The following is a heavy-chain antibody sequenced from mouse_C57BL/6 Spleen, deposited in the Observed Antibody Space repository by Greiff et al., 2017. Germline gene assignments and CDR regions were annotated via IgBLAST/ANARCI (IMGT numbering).Heavy chain of an antibody. D-gene: IGHD1-1*01. Sequence: QVQLKESGAELVRPGASVTLSCKASGYTFTDYEMHWVKQTPVHGLEWIGAIDPETGGTAYNQKFKGKAILSADKSSSTAYMELRSLTSVDSAVYYCTRHYGSSYYAMDYWGQGTSVTVSS. V-gene: IGHV1-15*01. CDR3: TRHYGSSYYAMDY. CDR1: GYTFTDYE. CDR2: IDPETGGT. J-gene: IGHJ4*01.